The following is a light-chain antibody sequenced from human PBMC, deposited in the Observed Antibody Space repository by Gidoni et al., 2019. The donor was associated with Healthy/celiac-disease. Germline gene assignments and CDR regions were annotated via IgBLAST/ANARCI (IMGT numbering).Light chain of an antibody. CDR2: DAS. CDR1: QSISIW. Sequence: DIQMTQSPSTLSASVGDRVTIPFRASQSISIWLAWYRQKPGKAPKLLIYDASSLESGVTSRCGGSGSGKEFTLTSSRLEDDEFATYCCQQYNSYWTFGQGTKVEIK. CDR3: QQYNSYWT. V-gene: IGKV1-5*01. J-gene: IGKJ1*01.